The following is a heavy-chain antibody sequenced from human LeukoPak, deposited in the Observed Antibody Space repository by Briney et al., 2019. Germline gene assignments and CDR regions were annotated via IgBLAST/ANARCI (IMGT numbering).Heavy chain of an antibody. CDR3: VKQDTGSYLGGY. CDR1: GFTFSGYW. V-gene: IGHV3-74*01. D-gene: IGHD1-26*01. CDR2: ISDDGRSK. J-gene: IGHJ4*02. Sequence: GGSLRFSCAASGFTFSGYWMHWVRQVPGKGLVWISYISDDGRSKGYADSVQGRFTISRDNAKNTLSLQMNSLRVDDTAVYYCVKQDTGSYLGGYWGQGTLVTVSS.